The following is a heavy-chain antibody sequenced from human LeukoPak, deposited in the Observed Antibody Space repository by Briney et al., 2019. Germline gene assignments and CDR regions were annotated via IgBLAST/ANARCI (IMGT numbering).Heavy chain of an antibody. Sequence: GGSLRLSCAASGFTFSSYAMSWVRQAPGKGLEWVSAITGSGGSTYHADSVKGRFTISRDNSKNTVYLHMSSLRVEDTAVYYCAKETPYSSGWSPYDYWGQGTLVTVSS. V-gene: IGHV3-23*01. J-gene: IGHJ4*02. CDR2: ITGSGGST. D-gene: IGHD6-19*01. CDR1: GFTFSSYA. CDR3: AKETPYSSGWSPYDY.